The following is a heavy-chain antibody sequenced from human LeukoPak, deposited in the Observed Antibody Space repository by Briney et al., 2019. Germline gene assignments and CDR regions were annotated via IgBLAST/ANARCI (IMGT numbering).Heavy chain of an antibody. J-gene: IGHJ4*02. CDR1: GFTFSSYV. CDR3: AKDFDFWSGVGNY. D-gene: IGHD3-3*01. CDR2: ISYDGSNE. Sequence: TGGSLRLSCAASGFTFSSYVMHWVRQAPGKGLEWVAIISYDGSNEYYADSVKGRFTISRDNSKNTLYLQMNSLRAEDTAVYYCAKDFDFWSGVGNYWGQGTLVTVSS. V-gene: IGHV3-30*04.